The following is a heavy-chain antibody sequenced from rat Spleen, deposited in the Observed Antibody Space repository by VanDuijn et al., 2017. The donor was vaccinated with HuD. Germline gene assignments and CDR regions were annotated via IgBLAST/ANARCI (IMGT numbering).Heavy chain of an antibody. D-gene: IGHD1-2*01. CDR1: GFSLRNYG. Sequence: QVQLKESGPGLVQPSQTLSLTCTVSGFSLRNYGVIWVRQSPGKGLEWMGVIWGNGNTNYNSVLKSRLSISRETYKSQVYLKMNSLRSEETATYYCARAGIAAISTDGIWGLGVMVTVSS. CDR2: IWGNGNT. CDR3: ARAGIAAISTDGI. V-gene: IGHV2-13*01. J-gene: IGHJ2*01.